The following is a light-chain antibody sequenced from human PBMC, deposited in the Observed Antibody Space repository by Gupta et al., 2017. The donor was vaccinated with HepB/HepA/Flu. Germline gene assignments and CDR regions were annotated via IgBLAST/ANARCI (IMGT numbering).Light chain of an antibody. Sequence: SYELTQPPSVSVSPGQTASITCPGDKFGNKYACCYQQKPGQSPVLVIYQDSKLPSGIPERFSGSNSGNTATLTISGTHAIDEADYYCQAWDSSVVFGGGTKLTVL. J-gene: IGLJ2*01. CDR3: QAWDSSVV. CDR2: QDS. CDR1: KFGNKY. V-gene: IGLV3-1*01.